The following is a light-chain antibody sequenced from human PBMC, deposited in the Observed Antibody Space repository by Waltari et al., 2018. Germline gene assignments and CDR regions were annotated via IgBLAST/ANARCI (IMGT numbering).Light chain of an antibody. CDR3: QMYVRLPVT. CDR2: GAS. Sequence: ETVLTQSPATLSLSPGEGATLSCRASQSVGRSLVWYQQKPGRAPRLLIYGASIRATGIPDRFTGSGSGTDFSLTISRLEPEDFAVYYCQMYVRLPVTFGQGTKVEI. J-gene: IGKJ1*01. CDR1: QSVGRS. V-gene: IGKV3-20*01.